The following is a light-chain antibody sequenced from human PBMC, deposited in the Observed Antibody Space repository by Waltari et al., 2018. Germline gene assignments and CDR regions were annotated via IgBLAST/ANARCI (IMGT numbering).Light chain of an antibody. CDR1: QGISSY. V-gene: IGKV1-8*01. CDR2: AAS. J-gene: IGKJ1*01. Sequence: AIRLPQSPSSLSASTGDRVTNTCRASQGISSYLAWYQQKPGKAPKLLIYAASTLRSGVPSRFSGSGSGTDFTLAISCLQSEDFATFYCQQYYGYPPTFGQGTKVEIK. CDR3: QQYYGYPPT.